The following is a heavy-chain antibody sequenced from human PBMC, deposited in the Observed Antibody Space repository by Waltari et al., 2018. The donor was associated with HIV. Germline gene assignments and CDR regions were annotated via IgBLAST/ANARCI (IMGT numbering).Heavy chain of an antibody. Sequence: QVELRESRPALVKPSETLSLTCTVSDGSLSHHYLIWIRQSPGKGLDWIGYINDSGTTKYNPSLRRRVTISVDTAKKQSSLKLTSVSAAETDVYYCARGSGLKVTLDGYFEVWGRGTLVTVSS. CDR3: ARGSGLKVTLDGYFEV. D-gene: IGHD1-1*01. V-gene: IGHV4-59*11. CDR2: INDSGTT. J-gene: IGHJ2*01. CDR1: DGSLSHHY.